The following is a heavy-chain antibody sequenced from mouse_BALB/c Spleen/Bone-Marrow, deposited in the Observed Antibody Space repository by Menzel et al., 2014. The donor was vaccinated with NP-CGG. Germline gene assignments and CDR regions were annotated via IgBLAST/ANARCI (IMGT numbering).Heavy chain of an antibody. CDR2: IDPANGNT. CDR3: SSYAMDY. CDR1: GFNIXDTY. V-gene: IGHV14-3*02. Sequence: EVQLQQSGAELVKPGASVKLSCTASGFNIXDTYMHWVKQRPEQGLEWIGRIDPANGNTKYDPKFQGKATITADTSSNTAYLQLSSLTSEDTAVYYGSSYAMDYWGQGTSVTVSS. J-gene: IGHJ4*01.